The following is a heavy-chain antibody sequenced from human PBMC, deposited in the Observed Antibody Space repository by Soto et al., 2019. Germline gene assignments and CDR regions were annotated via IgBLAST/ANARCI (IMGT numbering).Heavy chain of an antibody. CDR1: GASIGSGGYY. CDR3: ARSMGGIDY. D-gene: IGHD1-26*01. V-gene: IGHV4-31*03. Sequence: QVQLQESGPGLVKPSQTLSLTCTVSGASIGSGGYYWNWIRQHPGKGLEWIGYIYYSGTYSNPSLKSRVTVSEDTSKNQFSLKLSSVTAADTAVYYCARSMGGIDYWGQGTLVIVSS. J-gene: IGHJ4*02. CDR2: IYYSGT.